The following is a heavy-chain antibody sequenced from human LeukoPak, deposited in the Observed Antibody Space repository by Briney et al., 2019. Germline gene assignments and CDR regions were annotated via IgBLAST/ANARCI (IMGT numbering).Heavy chain of an antibody. CDR1: GGSFSGYY. V-gene: IGHV4-34*01. CDR2: INHSGST. CDR3: ARVLDYDSSGYDY. Sequence: SETLSLTCAVYGGSFSGYYWSWIRQPPGKGLEWIGEINHSGSTNYNPSLKSRVTISVDTSKNQFSLKLGSVTAADTAVYYCARVLDYDSSGYDYWGQGTLVTVSS. J-gene: IGHJ4*02. D-gene: IGHD3-22*01.